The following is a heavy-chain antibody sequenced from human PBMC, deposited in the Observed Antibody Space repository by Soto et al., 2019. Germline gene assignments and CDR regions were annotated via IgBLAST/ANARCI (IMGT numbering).Heavy chain of an antibody. CDR1: GFTVSSNY. CDR3: ARDSSGWYWYFDL. CDR2: IYSGGST. J-gene: IGHJ2*01. Sequence: EVQLVETGGGLIQPGGSLRLSCAASGFTVSSNYMSWVRQAPGKGLEWVSVIYSGGSTYYADSVKGRFTISRDNSKNTLYLQMNSLRAEDTAVYYCARDSSGWYWYFDLLGRGTLVTVSS. D-gene: IGHD6-19*01. V-gene: IGHV3-53*02.